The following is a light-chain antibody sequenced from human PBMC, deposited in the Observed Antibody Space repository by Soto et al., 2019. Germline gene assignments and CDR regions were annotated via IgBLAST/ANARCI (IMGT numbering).Light chain of an antibody. CDR2: AAS. Sequence: DIQMTQSPSSLSASVGDRVTITCRASQTISSYLIWYQQKPGKAPKLLIYAASSLQSGVPSRFSGSGSGTDFTLTISSLQPEDFATYFCQQSYSTPRTFDQGTKVEIK. CDR1: QTISSY. J-gene: IGKJ1*01. V-gene: IGKV1-39*01. CDR3: QQSYSTPRT.